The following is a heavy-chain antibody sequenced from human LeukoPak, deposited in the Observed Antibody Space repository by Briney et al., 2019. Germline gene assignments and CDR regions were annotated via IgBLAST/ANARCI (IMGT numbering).Heavy chain of an antibody. CDR2: IKRKSDGGIT. CDR1: GFSFGNAW. V-gene: IGHV3-15*01. J-gene: IGHJ6*03. D-gene: IGHD3-22*01. CDR3: TTDYYDSGSDMDV. Sequence: GGSLRLSCAASGFSFGNAWMSWVRQAPGKGLEWVGRIKRKSDGGITQYAAPVKDRFIISRDDSENTLYLQMSSLKIEDTAVYYCTTDYYDSGSDMDVWGKGTTVTVSS.